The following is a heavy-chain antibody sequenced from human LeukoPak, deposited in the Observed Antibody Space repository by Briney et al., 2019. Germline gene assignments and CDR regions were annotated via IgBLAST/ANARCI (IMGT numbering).Heavy chain of an antibody. J-gene: IGHJ4*02. D-gene: IGHD6-19*01. V-gene: IGHV1-46*01. Sequence: ASVKVSCKASGYTFTSYYMHWVRQAPGQGLEWMGIINPSGGSTSYAQKFQGRVTMTRDTSTSTVYMELSSLRSEDTAVYYCARARQRGLAVAATYDYWGRGTLVTVSS. CDR3: ARARQRGLAVAATYDY. CDR2: INPSGGST. CDR1: GYTFTSYY.